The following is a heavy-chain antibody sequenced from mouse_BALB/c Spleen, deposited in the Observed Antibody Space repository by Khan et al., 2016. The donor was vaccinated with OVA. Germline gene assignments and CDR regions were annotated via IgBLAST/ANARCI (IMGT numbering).Heavy chain of an antibody. D-gene: IGHD4-1*02. CDR3: ARSNSYGYFDV. Sequence: QIQLVQSGPELKKPGETVKISCKASGYTFTNYGMNWVKQGPGKGLKWMGWINSYTGEPTYANDFKGRFAFSLDTSASTAYMQINNLKNEDTATDSCARSNSYGYFDVWGAGTTVTVSS. V-gene: IGHV9-3-1*01. CDR2: INSYTGEP. J-gene: IGHJ1*01. CDR1: GYTFTNYG.